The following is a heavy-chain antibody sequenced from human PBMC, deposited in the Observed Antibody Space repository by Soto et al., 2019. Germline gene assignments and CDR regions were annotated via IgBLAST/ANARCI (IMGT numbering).Heavy chain of an antibody. J-gene: IGHJ4*02. CDR3: VKDVGSRPYDFTTFDS. Sequence: EVQLLESGGGVVQPGGSLRLSCIASGFIFDDYAIHWVRQVPGKGLEWVSGIDWNRATTGYADSVKGRFTLSRDNARNSVLLQMNSLRPEDTALYYCVKDVGSRPYDFTTFDSWGQGTLVTVSS. CDR2: IDWNRATT. CDR1: GFIFDDYA. D-gene: IGHD3-3*01. V-gene: IGHV3-9*01.